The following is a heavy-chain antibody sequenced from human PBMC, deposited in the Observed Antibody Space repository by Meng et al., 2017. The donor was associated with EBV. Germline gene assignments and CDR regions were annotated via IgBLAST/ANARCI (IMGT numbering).Heavy chain of an antibody. V-gene: IGHV1-69*01. CDR1: GGPFSYYA. CDR2: FLPRLGAP. J-gene: IGHJ4*01. D-gene: IGHD3-10*01. Sequence: QVQVVQSAAEGKKPGSSVKVSCKTSGGPFSYYAISWVRQAPGQGLEWLGGFLPRLGAPNYAQKFHGRVKITADESTSTHYMDLSSLRSEDTAIYYCASESGRGYTPDYWGQGTLVTVSS. CDR3: ASESGRGYTPDY.